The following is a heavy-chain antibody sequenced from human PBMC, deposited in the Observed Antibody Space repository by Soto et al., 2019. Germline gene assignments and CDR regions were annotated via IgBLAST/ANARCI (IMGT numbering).Heavy chain of an antibody. Sequence: SVKVSCKASGGTFSSYAISWVRQAPGQGLEWMGGIIPIFGTANYAQKFQGRVTITADKSTSTAYMELSSLRSEDTAVYYCASRDYDSSGYYERAFDIWRQRTMVTVSS. CDR2: IIPIFGTA. CDR3: ASRDYDSSGYYERAFDI. V-gene: IGHV1-69*06. J-gene: IGHJ3*02. D-gene: IGHD3-22*01. CDR1: GGTFSSYA.